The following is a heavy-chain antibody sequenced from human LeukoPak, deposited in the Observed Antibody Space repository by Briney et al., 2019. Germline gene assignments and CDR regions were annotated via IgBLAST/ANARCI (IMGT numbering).Heavy chain of an antibody. CDR1: GFTVSSNY. V-gene: IGHV3-30*03. CDR3: TRGGVDY. CDR2: ISNDGSNK. J-gene: IGHJ4*02. D-gene: IGHD3-10*01. Sequence: GGSLRLSCAASGFTVSSNYMSWVRQAPGKGLDWVAVISNDGSNKHYGDSVKGRFTISRDNSKNPLYLQMNSLRAEDTALYYCTRGGVDYWGPGTLGTVSS.